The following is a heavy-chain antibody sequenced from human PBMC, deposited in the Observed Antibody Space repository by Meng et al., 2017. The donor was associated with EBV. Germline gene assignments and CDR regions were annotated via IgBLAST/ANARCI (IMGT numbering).Heavy chain of an antibody. V-gene: IGHV1-18*01. CDR3: ARGLDYFDY. Sequence: QVNLVLCGSEVQKPAGSVKDSCKASGYTFTSYGTSWVRQAPRQGLEWMGWISAYNGNTNYAQKLEGRVTMTTDTSTSTAYMELRSLRSDDTAVYYCARGLDYFDYWGQGTLVTVSS. J-gene: IGHJ4*02. CDR1: GYTFTSYG. CDR2: ISAYNGNT.